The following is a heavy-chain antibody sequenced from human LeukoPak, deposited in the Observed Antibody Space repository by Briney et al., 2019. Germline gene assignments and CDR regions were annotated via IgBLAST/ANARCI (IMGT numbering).Heavy chain of an antibody. CDR2: ISGSGGST. J-gene: IGHJ4*02. D-gene: IGHD5-18*01. V-gene: IGHV3-23*01. CDR1: GFTFSSYE. CDR3: AKSPGYSYGYGGVDY. Sequence: GGSLRLSCAASGFTFSSYEMNWVRQAPGKGLEWVSAISGSGGSTYYADSVKGRFTISRDNSKNTLYLQMNSLRAEDTAVYYCAKSPGYSYGYGGVDYWGQGTLVTVSS.